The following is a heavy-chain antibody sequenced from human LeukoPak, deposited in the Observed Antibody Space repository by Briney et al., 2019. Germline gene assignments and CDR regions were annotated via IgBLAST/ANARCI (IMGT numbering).Heavy chain of an antibody. CDR1: GGSISSGGYS. CDR3: ARGFSGDGYNTPYFDY. CDR2: IYHSGST. J-gene: IGHJ4*02. V-gene: IGHV4-30-2*01. Sequence: PSETLSLTCAVSGGSISSGGYSWSWIRQRPGKGLEWIGYIYHSGSTYYNPSLKSRVTISVDRSKNQFSLKLSSVTAADTAVYYCARGFSGDGYNTPYFDYWGQGTLVTVSS. D-gene: IGHD5-12*01.